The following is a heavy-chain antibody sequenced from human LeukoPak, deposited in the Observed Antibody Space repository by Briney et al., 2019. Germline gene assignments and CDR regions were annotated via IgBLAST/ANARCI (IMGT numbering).Heavy chain of an antibody. CDR3: ARAAFDDISSSGEWMGDY. CDR2: IKKDGSQK. V-gene: IGHV3-7*01. D-gene: IGHD6-6*01. CDR1: GFTFGTYW. Sequence: GGSLRLSCAASGFTFGTYWMTWVRQAPGKGLEWVANIKKDGSQKYYVGSVRGRFTISRDNAENSLYLQMNSLRAEDTAVYYCARAAFDDISSSGEWMGDYWGQGTLVTVSS. J-gene: IGHJ4*02.